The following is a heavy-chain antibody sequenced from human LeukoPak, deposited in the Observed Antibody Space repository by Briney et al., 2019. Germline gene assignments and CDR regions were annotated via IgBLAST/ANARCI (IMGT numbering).Heavy chain of an antibody. CDR1: GVTLSRYW. V-gene: IGHV3-74*01. CDR2: ITSDGSSS. D-gene: IGHD3-10*01. Sequence: PGGSLRLSCAASGVTLSRYWIHWVRQAPGKGLEWASRITSDGSSSGYADSVKGRFTISRDNAKNTLYLQMNSLKAEGTAVYYCSITLVRGVGGYHYYSYGMDVWGQGTTVTVSS. CDR3: SITLVRGVGGYHYYSYGMDV. J-gene: IGHJ6*02.